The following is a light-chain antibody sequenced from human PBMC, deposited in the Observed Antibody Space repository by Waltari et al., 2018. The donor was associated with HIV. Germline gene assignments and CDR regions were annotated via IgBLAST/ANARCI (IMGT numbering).Light chain of an antibody. V-gene: IGLV2-11*01. CDR1: SSDVGAYNL. Sequence: QSALTQPRSVSGSPGQSVTISCTGTSSDVGAYNLVPWYQQHPGKAPKLMIYDVSKRPSGVPDRFSGSKSGNTASLTISGLQAEDEADYYCCSYAGSYPVVFGGGTKLTVL. CDR2: DVS. J-gene: IGLJ2*01. CDR3: CSYAGSYPVV.